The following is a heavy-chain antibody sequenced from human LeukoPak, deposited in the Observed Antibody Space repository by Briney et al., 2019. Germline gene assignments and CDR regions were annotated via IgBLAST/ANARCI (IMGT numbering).Heavy chain of an antibody. J-gene: IGHJ3*02. CDR2: ISSSSSYI. CDR1: GFTFSSYS. V-gene: IGHV3-21*01. D-gene: IGHD6-25*01. CDR3: ATPTIAAGDAFDI. Sequence: GGSLRLSCAASGFTFSSYSMNWVRQAPGKGLEWVSSISSSSSYIYYADSVKGRFTISRDNAKNSLYLQMNSLRAEDTAVYYCATPTIAAGDAFDIWGQGTMVTVSS.